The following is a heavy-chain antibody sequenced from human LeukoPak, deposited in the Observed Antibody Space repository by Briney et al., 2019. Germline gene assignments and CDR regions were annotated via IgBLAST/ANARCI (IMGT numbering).Heavy chain of an antibody. D-gene: IGHD2-2*01. J-gene: IGHJ6*03. Sequence: ASVKVSCKASGYTFTGYYMHWVRQAPGQGLEWMGWINPNSDGTNYAQKFQGRVTMTRDTSISTAYMELSRLRSDDTAVYYCARRAGYCSSTSCYAPLYYYYYMDVWGKGTTVTVSS. CDR1: GYTFTGYY. CDR2: INPNSDGT. CDR3: ARRAGYCSSTSCYAPLYYYYYMDV. V-gene: IGHV1-2*02.